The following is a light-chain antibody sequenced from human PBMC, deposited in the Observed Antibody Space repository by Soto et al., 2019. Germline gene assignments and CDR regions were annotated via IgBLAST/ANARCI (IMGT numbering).Light chain of an antibody. CDR1: QSVSNNY. J-gene: IGKJ5*01. V-gene: IGKV3D-20*02. CDR2: GAS. Sequence: EIVLTQSPGTLSLSPGERATLSCRASQSVSNNYLAWYQQKPGQAPRLLIYGASNRATGIPDRFSGSGSGTDFTLTISSLEPEDFAVYYCQKRSNWPPITFGQGTRLEI. CDR3: QKRSNWPPIT.